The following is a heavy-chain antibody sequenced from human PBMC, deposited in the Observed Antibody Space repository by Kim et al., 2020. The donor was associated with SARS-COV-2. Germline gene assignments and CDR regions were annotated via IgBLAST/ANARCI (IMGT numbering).Heavy chain of an antibody. V-gene: IGHV1-18*01. CDR1: GYTFTSYG. CDR2: ISAYNGNT. D-gene: IGHD3-9*01. CDR3: ARRVLRYFDWLPTGYFDL. Sequence: ASVKVSCKASGYTFTSYGISWVRQAPGQGLEWMGWISAYNGNTNYAQKLQGRVTMTTDTSTSTAYMELRSLRSDDTAVYYCARRVLRYFDWLPTGYFDLWGRGTLVTVSS. J-gene: IGHJ2*01.